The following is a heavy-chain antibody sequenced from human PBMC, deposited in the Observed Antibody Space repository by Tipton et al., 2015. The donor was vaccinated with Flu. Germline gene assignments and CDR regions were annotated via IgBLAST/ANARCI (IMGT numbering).Heavy chain of an antibody. D-gene: IGHD2-2*01. V-gene: IGHV3-33*08. J-gene: IGHJ2*01. Sequence: SLRLSCAASGFTFSSYGMHWVRQAPGKGLEWVAVIWYDGSNKYYADSVKGRFTISRDNSKNTLYLQMNSLRAEDTAVYYCARGRGDVVPAAPRNSSGWYWYFDLWGRGTLVTVSS. CDR2: IWYDGSNK. CDR1: GFTFSSYG. CDR3: ARGRGDVVPAAPRNSSGWYWYFDL.